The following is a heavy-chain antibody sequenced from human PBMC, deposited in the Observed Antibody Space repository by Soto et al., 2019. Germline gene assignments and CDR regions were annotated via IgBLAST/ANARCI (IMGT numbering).Heavy chain of an antibody. J-gene: IGHJ6*02. V-gene: IGHV3-30-3*01. D-gene: IGHD3-10*01. CDR2: ISYDGSNK. CDR1: GFTFSSYA. CDR3: ARDDPRMVRGVITFDYYYYGMDV. Sequence: PGGSLRLSCAASGFTFSSYAMHWVRQAPGKGLEWVAVISYDGSNKYYADTVKGRFTISRDNSKNTLYLQMNSLRAEDTSVYYCARDDPRMVRGVITFDYYYYGMDVWGQGTTVTVSS.